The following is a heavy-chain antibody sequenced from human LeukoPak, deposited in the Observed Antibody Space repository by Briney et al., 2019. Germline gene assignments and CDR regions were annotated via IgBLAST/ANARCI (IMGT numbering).Heavy chain of an antibody. CDR1: GFTFSSYW. D-gene: IGHD3-10*01. CDR3: ARDRSSLGLWFGELRN. CDR2: IYSDGSST. Sequence: GRSLRLSCAASGFTFSSYWMHCVRQAPGEGLVWVSRIYSDGSSTNYADSVKVRFTNSRDNAKNILYLQMNRLRAEDTAVYYCARDRSSLGLWFGELRNWGQGTLVTVSS. V-gene: IGHV3-74*01. J-gene: IGHJ4*02.